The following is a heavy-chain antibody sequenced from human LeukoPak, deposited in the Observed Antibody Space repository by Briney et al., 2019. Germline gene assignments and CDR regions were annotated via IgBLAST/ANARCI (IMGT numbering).Heavy chain of an antibody. CDR3: ARAEVVVPAAAHFDY. D-gene: IGHD2-2*01. CDR2: IYYSGST. J-gene: IGHJ4*02. Sequence: PSETLSLTCTVSGGSISSYYWSWIRQPPGKGLEWIGYIYYSGSTYYNPSLKSRVTISVDTSKNQFSLKLSSVTAADTAVYYCARAEVVVPAAAHFDYWGQGTLVTVSS. V-gene: IGHV4-59*08. CDR1: GGSISSYY.